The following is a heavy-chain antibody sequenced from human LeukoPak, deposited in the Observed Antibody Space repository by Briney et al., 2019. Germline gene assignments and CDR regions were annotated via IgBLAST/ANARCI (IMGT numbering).Heavy chain of an antibody. V-gene: IGHV3-23*01. CDR2: ISGSGGST. D-gene: IGHD3-9*01. Sequence: GGSLRLSCAASGFTFSSYAMSWVRQAPGKGLEWVSAISGSGGSTYYADSVKGRFTISRDNSKNTLYLQMNSLRAEDTAVYYCAKGHLRYFDRGNWFDPWGQGTLVTVSS. J-gene: IGHJ5*02. CDR1: GFTFSSYA. CDR3: AKGHLRYFDRGNWFDP.